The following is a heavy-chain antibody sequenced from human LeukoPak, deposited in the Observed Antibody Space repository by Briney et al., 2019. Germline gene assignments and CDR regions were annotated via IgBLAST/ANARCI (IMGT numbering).Heavy chain of an antibody. V-gene: IGHV4-4*07. CDR2: IYTSGST. D-gene: IGHD3-10*01. J-gene: IGHJ4*02. CDR1: GGSISSYY. CDR3: ARKGRGPYGSVNGYFDY. Sequence: PSETLSLTCTVSGGSISSYYWSWIRQPAGKGLEWIGRIYTSGSTNYNPSLKSRVTISVDTSKNQFSLKLNFVTAADTAVYYCARKGRGPYGSVNGYFDYWGQGTLVTVSS.